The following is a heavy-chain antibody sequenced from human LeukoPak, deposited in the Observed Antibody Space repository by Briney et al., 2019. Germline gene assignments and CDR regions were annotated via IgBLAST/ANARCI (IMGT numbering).Heavy chain of an antibody. J-gene: IGHJ4*02. D-gene: IGHD4-17*01. CDR1: GGSISSSSYY. CDR3: ARHVGYGVPFDY. Sequence: SETLSLTCTVSGGSISSSSYYWGWIRQPPGKGLEWIGSIYYSGSTYYNPSLKSRVTISVDTSKNQFSLKLSSVTAADTAVYYCARHVGYGVPFDYRGQGTLVTVSS. V-gene: IGHV4-39*01. CDR2: IYYSGST.